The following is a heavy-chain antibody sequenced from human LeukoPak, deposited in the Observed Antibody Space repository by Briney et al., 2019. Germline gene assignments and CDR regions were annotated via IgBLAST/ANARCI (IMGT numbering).Heavy chain of an antibody. CDR1: GYRFTYYW. Sequence: GESLQISCKGSGYRFTYYWIGWVRQMPGKGLEWMGIISPEDSDTRYSPSFQGQVTISADESISTAYLQWSSLKASDTALYYCARYRGDYVSLPSPFDYWGQGTLVTVSS. CDR3: ARYRGDYVSLPSPFDY. V-gene: IGHV5-51*01. CDR2: ISPEDSDT. D-gene: IGHD4-17*01. J-gene: IGHJ4*02.